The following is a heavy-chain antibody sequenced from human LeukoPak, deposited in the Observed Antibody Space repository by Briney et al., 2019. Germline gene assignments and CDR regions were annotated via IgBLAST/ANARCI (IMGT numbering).Heavy chain of an antibody. D-gene: IGHD3-22*01. Sequence: GGSLRLSCAASGFTFSSYGMHWVRQAPGKGLEWVAFIRYDGSNKYYADSVKGRFTISRDNSKNTLYLQMNSLRAEDTAVYYCAGRYDSSGYPLHWGQGTLVTVSS. J-gene: IGHJ4*02. CDR2: IRYDGSNK. CDR3: AGRYDSSGYPLH. V-gene: IGHV3-30*02. CDR1: GFTFSSYG.